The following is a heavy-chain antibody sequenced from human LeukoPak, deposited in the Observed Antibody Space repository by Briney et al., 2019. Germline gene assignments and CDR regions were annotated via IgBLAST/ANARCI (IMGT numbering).Heavy chain of an antibody. V-gene: IGHV3-43*02. Sequence: GGSLRLSCAASGFTFDDYAMHWVRQAPGKGLEWVSLISGDGGATHYADSVKGRFTISRDNSKNSLYLQMNSLRTEDTAFYYCAKDMAYSSGWYGIDYWGQGTLVTVPS. CDR2: ISGDGGAT. J-gene: IGHJ4*02. CDR3: AKDMAYSSGWYGIDY. CDR1: GFTFDDYA. D-gene: IGHD6-19*01.